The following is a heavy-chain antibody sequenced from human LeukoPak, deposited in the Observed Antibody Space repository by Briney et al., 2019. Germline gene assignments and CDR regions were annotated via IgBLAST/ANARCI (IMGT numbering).Heavy chain of an antibody. CDR2: IDPSDSYT. V-gene: IGHV5-10-1*01. CDR1: GYHFTSYW. D-gene: IGHD3-10*01. J-gene: IGHJ6*02. CDR3: ARHNYYGSGSYYEHYGMDV. Sequence: GESLKISWNGSGYHFTSYWISWVRQMPGKGLEWMGRIDPSDSYTNYSPSFQGHVTISADKSISTAYLQWSSLKASDTAMYYCARHNYYGSGSYYEHYGMDVWGQGTTVTVSS.